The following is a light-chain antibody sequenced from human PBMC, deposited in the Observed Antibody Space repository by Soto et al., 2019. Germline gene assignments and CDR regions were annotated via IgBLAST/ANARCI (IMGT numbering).Light chain of an antibody. CDR3: MHDYNYPLT. V-gene: IGKV1-6*01. J-gene: IGKJ1*01. CDR2: GAS. Sequence: AIHITQSPSSLSAYVRYRVTITFRSSQCIRTDLGWYQQKPGKAPELLISGASSLQSGVSPRFSGRGSGTDFTLTISSLQTEDFATYYCMHDYNYPLTFGKGTKVDIK. CDR1: QCIRTD.